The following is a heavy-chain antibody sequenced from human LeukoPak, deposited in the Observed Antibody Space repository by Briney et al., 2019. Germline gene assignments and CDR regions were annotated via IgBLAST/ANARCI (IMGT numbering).Heavy chain of an antibody. Sequence: GGSLRLSCAASGFTFSSYAMHWVRQAPGKGLEWVAVISYDGSNKYYADPVKGRFTISRDNSKNTLYLQMNSLRAEDTAVYYCARGGSLVSGYYLLHYYYYGMDVWGQGTTVTVSS. CDR1: GFTFSSYA. J-gene: IGHJ6*02. D-gene: IGHD3-22*01. CDR3: ARGGSLVSGYYLLHYYYYGMDV. V-gene: IGHV3-30-3*01. CDR2: ISYDGSNK.